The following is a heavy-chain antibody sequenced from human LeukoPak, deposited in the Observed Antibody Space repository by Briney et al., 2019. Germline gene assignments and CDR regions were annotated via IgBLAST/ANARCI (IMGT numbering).Heavy chain of an antibody. CDR3: ARVSGWSTYYFDY. D-gene: IGHD6-19*01. Sequence: SVKVSCTASGGTFSSYAISWVRQAPGQGLEWMGGIIPIFGTANYVQKFQGRVTITADESTSTAYMELSSLRSEDTAVYYCARVSGWSTYYFDYWGQGTLVTVSS. CDR1: GGTFSSYA. J-gene: IGHJ4*02. CDR2: IIPIFGTA. V-gene: IGHV1-69*13.